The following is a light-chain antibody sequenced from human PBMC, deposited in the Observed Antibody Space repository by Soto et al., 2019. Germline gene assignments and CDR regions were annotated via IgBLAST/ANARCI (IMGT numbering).Light chain of an antibody. Sequence: IQVTKSPSTVSGSVGDRVTLTCRASQTISSWLAWYQQKPGKAPKILIYKASTLKSGVPSRFSGSGSGTEFTLTISSLQPDDLATYYCQHYNSYSEAFGQGTSVDI. CDR2: KAS. CDR1: QTISSW. CDR3: QHYNSYSEA. J-gene: IGKJ1*01. V-gene: IGKV1-5*03.